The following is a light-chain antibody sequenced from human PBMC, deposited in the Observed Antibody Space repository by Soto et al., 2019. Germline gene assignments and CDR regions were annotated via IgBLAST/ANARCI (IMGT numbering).Light chain of an antibody. Sequence: PGERATLSCRTSESISSEYLAWYQQRPGQAPRLLIYGASSRATGVPDRFSGSGSGTDFTLTITRLEPEDFALYYCQQYGGSPITFGLGTRLEIK. CDR2: GAS. J-gene: IGKJ5*01. CDR1: ESISSEY. V-gene: IGKV3-20*01. CDR3: QQYGGSPIT.